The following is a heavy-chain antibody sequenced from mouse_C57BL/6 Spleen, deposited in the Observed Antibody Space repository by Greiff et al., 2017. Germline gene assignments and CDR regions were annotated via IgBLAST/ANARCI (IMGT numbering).Heavy chain of an antibody. CDR2: IDPSDSYT. CDR1: GYTFTSYW. CDR3: ARGIYYYGSSWYFDV. Sequence: QVQLQQPGAELVRPGTSVKLSCKASGYTFTSYWMHWVKQRPGQGLEWIGVIDPSDSYTNYNQKFKGKATLTVDTSSSTAYMQLSSLTSEDSAVYYCARGIYYYGSSWYFDVWGTGTTVTVSS. J-gene: IGHJ1*03. V-gene: IGHV1-59*01. D-gene: IGHD1-1*01.